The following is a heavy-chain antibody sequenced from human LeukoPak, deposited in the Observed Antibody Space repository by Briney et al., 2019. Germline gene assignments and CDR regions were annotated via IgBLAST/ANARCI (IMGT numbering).Heavy chain of an antibody. CDR2: IYYSGST. V-gene: IGHV4-30-4*01. CDR3: ARRTPYSGSYIFDY. CDR1: GGSISSGDYY. J-gene: IGHJ4*02. D-gene: IGHD1-26*01. Sequence: SETLSLTCTVSGGSISSGDYYWSWIRQPPGKGLEWIGYIYYSGSTYYNPSLKSRVTISVDTSKNQFSLKLSSVTAADTAVYYCARRTPYSGSYIFDYWGQGTLVTVSS.